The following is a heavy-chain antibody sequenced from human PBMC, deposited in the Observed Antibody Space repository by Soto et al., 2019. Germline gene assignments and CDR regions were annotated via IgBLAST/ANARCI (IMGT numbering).Heavy chain of an antibody. D-gene: IGHD3-10*01. CDR3: ARVLWFGENNWFDP. CDR1: SGSVSSSSG. J-gene: IGHJ5*02. Sequence: QVQLQESGPGLVKPSGTLSLTCAVSSGSVSSSSGWSWVRQYPTKGMEWIGEIYRSGSTNYNPSLRSRVTISVDKYKDQLSLDVSSVTAADTAVYYCARVLWFGENNWFDPWGQGTLVTVSS. V-gene: IGHV4-4*02. CDR2: IYRSGST.